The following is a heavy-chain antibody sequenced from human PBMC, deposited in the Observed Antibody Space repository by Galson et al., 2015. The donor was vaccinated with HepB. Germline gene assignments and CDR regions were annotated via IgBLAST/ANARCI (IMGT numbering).Heavy chain of an antibody. V-gene: IGHV4-59*08. D-gene: IGHD5-12*01. CDR3: ARHPGRGSVGYAFDL. Sequence: ETLSLTCSVSHGSINNYYWSWIRQSPGKRPEWIGYIRYTGDTTYNPSLGYRVGMSVDTSINQVSLWLTSVTAADTAVCYCARHPGRGSVGYAFDLWGQGTLVTVSA. CDR1: HGSINNYY. CDR2: IRYTGDT. J-gene: IGHJ4*02.